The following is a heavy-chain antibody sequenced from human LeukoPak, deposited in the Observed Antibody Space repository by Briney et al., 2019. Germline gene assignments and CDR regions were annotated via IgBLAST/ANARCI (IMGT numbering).Heavy chain of an antibody. CDR1: EFNFISYG. CDR3: ANDHWGGAFDI. J-gene: IGHJ3*02. Sequence: SGGSLRLSCAASEFNFISYGMTWVRQAPGKGLEWVSVISYNADSTHYADSVKGRFVISRDNSKNTLYLQMNSLRVDDTAVYYCANDHWGGAFDIWGQGTMVTVSS. CDR2: ISYNADST. D-gene: IGHD7-27*01. V-gene: IGHV3-23*01.